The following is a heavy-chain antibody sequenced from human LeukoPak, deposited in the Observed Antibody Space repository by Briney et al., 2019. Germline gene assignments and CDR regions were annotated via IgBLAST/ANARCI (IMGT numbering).Heavy chain of an antibody. CDR1: GFTFSSYS. V-gene: IGHV3-21*01. D-gene: IGHD3-22*01. J-gene: IGHJ4*02. CDR3: ARELPTSYYYDSSGQNADFDY. CDR2: ISSSSSYI. Sequence: GGSLRLSCAASGFTFSSYSMNWVRQAPGKGLEWVSSISSSSSYIYYADSVKGRFTISRDNAKNSLYLQMNSLRAEDTAVYYCARELPTSYYYDSSGQNADFDYWGQGTLVTVSS.